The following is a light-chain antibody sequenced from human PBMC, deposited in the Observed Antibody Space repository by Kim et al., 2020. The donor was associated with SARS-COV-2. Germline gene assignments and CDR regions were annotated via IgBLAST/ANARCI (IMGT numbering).Light chain of an antibody. Sequence: GQRVTISCSGSSSKIGSNAVNWYQQFPGMAPKLLIYSNNQRPSWVPDRFSGSKSGTSASLAISGLQSEDEADYYCASWDDSLNGLLFGGGTQLTVL. CDR1: SSKIGSNA. CDR2: SNN. J-gene: IGLJ2*01. CDR3: ASWDDSLNGLL. V-gene: IGLV1-44*01.